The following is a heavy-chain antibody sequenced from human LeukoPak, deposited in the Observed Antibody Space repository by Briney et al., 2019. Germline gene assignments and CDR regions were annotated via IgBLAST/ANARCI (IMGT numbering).Heavy chain of an antibody. J-gene: IGHJ4*02. CDR3: ARDRDWSFDY. CDR2: IKPDGSEK. V-gene: IGHV3-7*05. CDR1: GITFSSNW. Sequence: GGSLRFSCAASGITFSSNWMSWVRQAPGKGLEWVAHIKPDGSEKYYVDSVKGRFTISRDNAENSLYLQMNSLRAEDTAVYYCARDRDWSFDYWGQGTLVTVSS. D-gene: IGHD3/OR15-3a*01.